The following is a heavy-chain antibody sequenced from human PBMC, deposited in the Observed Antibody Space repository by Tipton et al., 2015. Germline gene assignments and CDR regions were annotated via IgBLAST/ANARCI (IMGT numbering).Heavy chain of an antibody. CDR1: EHTFTIYW. CDR2: IDPSDSET. CDR3: ARRPRWQLPHFDQ. J-gene: IGHJ4*02. V-gene: IGHV5-10-1*01. D-gene: IGHD4-23*01. Sequence: QSGPEVKKPGESLRISCKGSEHTFTIYWITWVRQMPGKGLEWMGRIDPSDSETTYGPSFQGHVTISADKSSSTVYLQWNSLKASDTAMYYCARRPRWQLPHFDQWGQGTLVTVSS.